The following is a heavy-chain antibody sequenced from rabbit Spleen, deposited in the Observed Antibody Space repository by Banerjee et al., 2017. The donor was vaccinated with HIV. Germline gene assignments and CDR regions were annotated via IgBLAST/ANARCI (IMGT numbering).Heavy chain of an antibody. CDR2: IDPLFGTT. V-gene: IGHV1S47*01. CDR3: VRGASSSGYYNL. CDR1: RFTFGTYW. Sequence: QEQLEESGGDLVKPEGSLTLTCTASRFTFGTYWMCWVRQAPGKGLEWIGYIDPLFGTTYYANWVNGRFTISSHNAQNTLYLQLNSLTAADTATYFCVRGASSSGYYNLWGQGTLVTVS. D-gene: IGHD1-1*01. J-gene: IGHJ4*01.